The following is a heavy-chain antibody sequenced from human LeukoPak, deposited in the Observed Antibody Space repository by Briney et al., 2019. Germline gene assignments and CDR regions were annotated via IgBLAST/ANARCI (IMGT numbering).Heavy chain of an antibody. CDR1: GFTFSSYS. CDR3: ASSGSYRFDY. J-gene: IGHJ4*02. V-gene: IGHV3-48*02. D-gene: IGHD1-26*01. Sequence: PGGSLRLSCAASGFTFSSYSVNWVRQAPGKGLEWVSHITASGTAMFYPDSVKGRFTISRDNAKNSLYLQMNSLRDEDTAVYYCASSGSYRFDYWGQGTLVTVSS. CDR2: ITASGTAM.